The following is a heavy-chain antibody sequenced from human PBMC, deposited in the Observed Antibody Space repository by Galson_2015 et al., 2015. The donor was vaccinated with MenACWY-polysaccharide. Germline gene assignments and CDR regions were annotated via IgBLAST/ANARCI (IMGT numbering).Heavy chain of an antibody. CDR2: ISDRVGST. J-gene: IGHJ4*02. D-gene: IGHD2/OR15-2a*01. CDR1: GVTLSNYG. Sequence: SLRLSCAGSGVTLSNYGMSWVRQAPGKGLEWVSVISDRVGSTHYADSAKGRFTVSRDNSRNTLYLQMNSLRGDDTAVYFCARGSNIWKYLDYWGQGALVTVSS. V-gene: IGHV3-23*01. CDR3: ARGSNIWKYLDY.